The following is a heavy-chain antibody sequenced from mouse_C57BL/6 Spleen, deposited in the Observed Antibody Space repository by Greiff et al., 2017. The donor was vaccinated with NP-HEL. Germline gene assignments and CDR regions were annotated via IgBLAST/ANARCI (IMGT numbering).Heavy chain of an antibody. CDR1: GYTFTNYW. V-gene: IGHV1-63*01. D-gene: IGHD1-1*01. Sequence: QVQLKESGAELVRPGTSVKMSCKASGYTFTNYWIGWAKQRPGHGLEWIGDIYPGGGYTNYNEKFKGKATLTADKSSSTAYMQFSSLTSEDSAIYYCATDYGSRAWCAYWGQGTLVTVSA. CDR2: IYPGGGYT. J-gene: IGHJ3*01. CDR3: ATDYGSRAWCAY.